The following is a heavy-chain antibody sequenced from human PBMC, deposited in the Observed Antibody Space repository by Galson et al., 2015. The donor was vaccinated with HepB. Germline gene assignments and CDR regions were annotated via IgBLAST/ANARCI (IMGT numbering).Heavy chain of an antibody. CDR3: ARGTDYYDSSGYYYTKNPYYYYGMDV. D-gene: IGHD3-22*01. CDR1: GFTFSSYG. V-gene: IGHV3-33*01. CDR2: IWYDGSNK. Sequence: SLRLSCAASGFTFSSYGMHWVRQAPGKGLEWVAVIWYDGSNKYYADSVKGRFTISRDNSKNTLYLQMNSLRAEDTAVYYCARGTDYYDSSGYYYTKNPYYYYGMDVWGQGTTVTVSS. J-gene: IGHJ6*02.